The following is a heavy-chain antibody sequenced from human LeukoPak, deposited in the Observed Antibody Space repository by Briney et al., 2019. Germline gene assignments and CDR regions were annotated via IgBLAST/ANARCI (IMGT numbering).Heavy chain of an antibody. V-gene: IGHV4-59*01. CDR3: ARETSLAGFASGLGFNY. CDR1: ADSLSSYY. J-gene: IGHJ4*02. CDR2: IYGSGYT. Sequence: SETLSLTCTVSADSLSSYYWTWIRQPPGKGLEWIGSIYGSGYTNYNPSLKSRVTMSIDTSKNHFSLKLTSVTAADTATYYCARETSLAGFASGLGFNYWGQGILVTVSS. D-gene: IGHD6-19*01.